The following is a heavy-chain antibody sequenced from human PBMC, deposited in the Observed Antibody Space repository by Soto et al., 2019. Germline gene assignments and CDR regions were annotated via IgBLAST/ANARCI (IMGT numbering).Heavy chain of an antibody. CDR2: LWAGGNIR. D-gene: IGHD3-3*02. Sequence: PGGSLRLSCAASGFSFSSHGMHWVRQAPGKGLEWVAHLWAGGNIRYYAYSVKGRFTISSDHSKNTLYLQMDSLGAEDTAVYYCARDAQHLANYGMDVWGQGTTVTVSS. CDR1: GFSFSSHG. V-gene: IGHV3-33*01. J-gene: IGHJ6*02. CDR3: ARDAQHLANYGMDV.